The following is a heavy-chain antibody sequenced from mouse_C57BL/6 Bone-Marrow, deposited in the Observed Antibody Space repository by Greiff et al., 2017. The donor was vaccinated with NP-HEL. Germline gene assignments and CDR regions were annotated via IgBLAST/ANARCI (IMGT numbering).Heavy chain of an antibody. J-gene: IGHJ3*01. CDR1: GFNIKDDY. CDR3: TPYCSSNPFAY. Sequence: VQLQQSGAELVRPGASVKLSCTASGFNIKDDYMHWVKQRPEQGLEWIGWIDPENGGTEYASKFQGQATLTADTSSNTAYLQLSSLTSADAAVYYCTPYCSSNPFAYWGQGTLVTVSA. V-gene: IGHV14-4*01. CDR2: IDPENGGT. D-gene: IGHD1-1*01.